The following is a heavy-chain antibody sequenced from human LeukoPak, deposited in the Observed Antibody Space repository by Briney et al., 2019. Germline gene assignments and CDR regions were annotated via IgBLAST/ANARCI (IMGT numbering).Heavy chain of an antibody. CDR1: GFTFYNYA. V-gene: IGHV3-48*02. Sequence: GGSLRLSCAASGFTFYNYAMNWVRQAPGKGLEYVAYISSSSSTMYYADSAKGRFTVSRDNAKNSLYLQMNSLRDEDTAVYYCTRSNFDSWGQGTLVTVSS. J-gene: IGHJ4*02. CDR3: TRSNFDS. CDR2: ISSSSSTM.